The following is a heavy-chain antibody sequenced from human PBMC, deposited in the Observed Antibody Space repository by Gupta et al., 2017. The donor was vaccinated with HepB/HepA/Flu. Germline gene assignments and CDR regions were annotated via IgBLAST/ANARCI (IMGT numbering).Heavy chain of an antibody. V-gene: IGHV3-23*01. CDR2: MSGGGNT. Sequence: EVQLLESGGGLVQPGGSLRLSCEASGFTFSNYAMSWVRQAPGKGLERVSSMSGGGNTYYADSVKGRFTISRDNSKNTLYLQMSSLRAEDTAVYYCAKFPGYHFWSGYYFDDWGQGILVTVSS. CDR3: AKFPGYHFWSGYYFDD. CDR1: GFTFSNYA. J-gene: IGHJ4*02. D-gene: IGHD3-3*01.